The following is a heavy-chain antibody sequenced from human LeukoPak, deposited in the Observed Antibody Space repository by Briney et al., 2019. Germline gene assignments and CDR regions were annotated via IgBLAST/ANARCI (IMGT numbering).Heavy chain of an antibody. CDR1: GGSISSSNW. V-gene: IGHV4-4*02. D-gene: IGHD3-16*01. CDR2: IYHSGST. CDR3: GKGELKRRLGAFDY. Sequence: ASETLSLTCAVSGGSISSSNWWSWVRQPPGKGLEWIGEIYHSGSTNYNPSLKSRVTISVDKSKNQFSLKLSSVTATDTAVDYWGKGELKRRLGAFDYWAREPWSPSPQ. J-gene: IGHJ4*02.